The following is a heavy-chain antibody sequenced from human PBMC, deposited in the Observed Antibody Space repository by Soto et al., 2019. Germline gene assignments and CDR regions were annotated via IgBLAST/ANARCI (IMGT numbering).Heavy chain of an antibody. D-gene: IGHD3-10*01. V-gene: IGHV3-11*01. CDR3: ARDRGYGGDYFDY. CDR1: GFTFSYFY. CDR2: IHSSGDAM. Sequence: PGGSLRLSCAASGFTFSYFYMSWIRQAPGKGLEWVSYIHSSGDAMYYADSVKGRFTISRDNAKNSLYLQMNSLRAEDTAVYYCARDRGYGGDYFDYWGQGTLVTVSS. J-gene: IGHJ4*02.